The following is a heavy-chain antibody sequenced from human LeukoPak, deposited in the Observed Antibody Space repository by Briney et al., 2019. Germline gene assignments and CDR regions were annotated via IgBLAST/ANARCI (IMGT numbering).Heavy chain of an antibody. Sequence: SVKVSCKASGGTFSSYAISWVRQAPGQGLEWMGGIIPIFGTANYAQKFQGRVTITADESTSTAYMELSSLRSEDTAVYYCASRTPPYCTNGVCYTLYYYGMDVWGQGTTVTVSS. V-gene: IGHV1-69*13. CDR2: IIPIFGTA. J-gene: IGHJ6*02. CDR1: GGTFSSYA. CDR3: ASRTPPYCTNGVCYTLYYYGMDV. D-gene: IGHD2-8*01.